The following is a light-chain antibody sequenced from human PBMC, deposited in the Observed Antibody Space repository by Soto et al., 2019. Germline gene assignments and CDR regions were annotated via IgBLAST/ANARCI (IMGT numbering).Light chain of an antibody. CDR1: QSISSY. CDR3: QQSYSTPRT. CDR2: AAS. Sequence: DIPMTQSPSSLSASVGDRVTITCRASQSISSYLNWYQQKPGKAPKLLIYAASSLQSGVPSRFSGSGSGTDFTLTISSLQPEDFATYYCQQSYSTPRTLGQGTKVAI. V-gene: IGKV1-39*01. J-gene: IGKJ1*01.